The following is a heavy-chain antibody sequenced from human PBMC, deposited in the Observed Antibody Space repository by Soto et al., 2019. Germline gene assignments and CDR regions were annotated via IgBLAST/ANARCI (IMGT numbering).Heavy chain of an antibody. CDR2: INHSGST. J-gene: IGHJ4*02. CDR1: GGSFSGYY. D-gene: IGHD3-22*01. CDR3: ARDRMGYDSSGYQYYFDY. Sequence: SSETLSLTCAVYGGSFSGYYWSWIRQPPGKGLEWIGEINHSGSTNYNPSLKSRVTISVDTSKNQFSLKLSSVTAADTAVYYCARDRMGYDSSGYQYYFDYWGQGTLVTVSS. V-gene: IGHV4-34*01.